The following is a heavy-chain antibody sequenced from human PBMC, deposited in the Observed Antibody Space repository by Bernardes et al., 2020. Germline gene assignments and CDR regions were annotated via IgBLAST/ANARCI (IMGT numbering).Heavy chain of an antibody. Sequence: SETLSLTCTVSGGSISSGDYYWSWIRQPPGKGLEWIGYIYYSGSTYYNPSLKSRVTISVDTSKNQFSLKLSSVTAADTAVYYCARVLSYGDYVGFDYWGQGTLVTVSS. CDR2: IYYSGST. J-gene: IGHJ4*02. D-gene: IGHD4-17*01. CDR1: GGSISSGDYY. V-gene: IGHV4-30-4*01. CDR3: ARVLSYGDYVGFDY.